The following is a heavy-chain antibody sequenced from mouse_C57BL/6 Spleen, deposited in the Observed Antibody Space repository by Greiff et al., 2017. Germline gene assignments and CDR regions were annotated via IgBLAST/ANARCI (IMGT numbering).Heavy chain of an antibody. CDR3: AREDGSLFDV. CDR2: ISDGGSYT. D-gene: IGHD1-1*01. Sequence: EVKLVESGGGLVKPGGSLKLSCAASGFTFSSYAMSWVRQTPEKRLEWVATISDGGSYTYYPDNVKGRFTISRDNAKNNLYLQMSHLKSEDTAMYYCAREDGSLFDVWGTGTTVTVSS. J-gene: IGHJ1*03. CDR1: GFTFSSYA. V-gene: IGHV5-4*01.